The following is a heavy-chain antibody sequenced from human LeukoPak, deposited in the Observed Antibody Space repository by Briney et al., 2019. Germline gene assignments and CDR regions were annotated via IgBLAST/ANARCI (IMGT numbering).Heavy chain of an antibody. CDR3: ARDRGAVAGKRGYFDY. Sequence: ASVKVSCKAPGYTFTGYYMHWVRQAPGQGLEWMGWINPNSGGTNYAQKFQGRVTMTRDTSISTAYMELSRLRSDDTAVYYCARDRGAVAGKRGYFDYWGQGTLVTVSS. D-gene: IGHD6-19*01. J-gene: IGHJ4*02. CDR1: GYTFTGYY. V-gene: IGHV1-2*02. CDR2: INPNSGGT.